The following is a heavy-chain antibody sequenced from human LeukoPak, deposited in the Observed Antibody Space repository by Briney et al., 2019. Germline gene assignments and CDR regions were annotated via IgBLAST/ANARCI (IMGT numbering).Heavy chain of an antibody. D-gene: IGHD2-2*01. CDR1: GFTFSSYS. V-gene: IGHV3-21*01. CDR3: ARAHDIVVVPAAPGDIDY. Sequence: GGSLRLSCAASGFTFSSYSTNWVRQAPGKGLEWVSSISSSSSYIYYADSVKGRFTISRDNAKNSLYLQMNSLRAEDTAVYYCARAHDIVVVPAAPGDIDYWGQGTLVTVSS. J-gene: IGHJ4*02. CDR2: ISSSSSYI.